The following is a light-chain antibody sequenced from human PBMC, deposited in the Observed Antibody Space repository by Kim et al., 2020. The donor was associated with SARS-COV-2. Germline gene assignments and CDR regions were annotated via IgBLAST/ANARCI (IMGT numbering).Light chain of an antibody. CDR2: DVS. CDR3: SSHTTSSTYV. V-gene: IGLV2-14*03. CDR1: SSDVGYYKS. J-gene: IGLJ1*01. Sequence: GQSTTISCTGTSSDVGYYKSDSWYQQHPGKAHTLIIYDVSERASGVSNRFSGSQSGNTASLTISGLRAEDEADYYCSSHTTSSTYVFGSGTKVTVL.